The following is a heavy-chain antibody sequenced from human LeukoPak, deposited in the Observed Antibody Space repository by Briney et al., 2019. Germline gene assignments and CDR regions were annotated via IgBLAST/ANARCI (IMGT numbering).Heavy chain of an antibody. D-gene: IGHD2-15*01. CDR1: GFTFSSYE. V-gene: IGHV3-23*01. CDR3: AKNASRAATAKYFDY. Sequence: PGGSLRLSCAASGFTFSSYEMNWVRQAPGKGLEWVSAISGSGGSTYYADSVKGRFTISRDNSKNTLYLQMSSLRAEDTAVYYCAKNASRAATAKYFDYWGQGTLVTVSP. CDR2: ISGSGGST. J-gene: IGHJ4*02.